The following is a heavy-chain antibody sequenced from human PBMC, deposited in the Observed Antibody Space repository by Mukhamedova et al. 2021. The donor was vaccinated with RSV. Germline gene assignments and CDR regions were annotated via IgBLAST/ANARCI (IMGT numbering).Heavy chain of an antibody. V-gene: IGHV3-21*01. CDR2: ISSNSNYI. D-gene: IGHD2-15*01. J-gene: IGHJ2*01. Sequence: GLEWVSCISSNSNYIFYEDSVMGRFTVSRDNAKNSLYLEMDSLRADDTAVYYCARAGAAPRGYFDVWGRGTLVTVSS. CDR3: ARAGAAPRGYFDV.